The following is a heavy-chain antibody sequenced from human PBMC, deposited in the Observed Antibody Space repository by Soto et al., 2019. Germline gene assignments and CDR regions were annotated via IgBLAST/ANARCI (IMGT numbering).Heavy chain of an antibody. CDR1: GGTFSSYS. CDR3: ARGIQAIIVGAQDAFDI. CDR2: IIPIFGTA. D-gene: IGHD1-26*01. Sequence: ASVKVSCKSSGGTFSSYSISWGRQAPGQGLEWMGGIIPIFGTANYAQKFQGRVTITADESTSTAYMELSSLRSEDTAVYYCARGIQAIIVGAQDAFDIWGQGTMVTVSS. J-gene: IGHJ3*02. V-gene: IGHV1-69*13.